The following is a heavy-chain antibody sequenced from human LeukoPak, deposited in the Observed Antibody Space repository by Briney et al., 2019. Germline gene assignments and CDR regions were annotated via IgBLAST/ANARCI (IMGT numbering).Heavy chain of an antibody. Sequence: GGSLRLSCAASGFTFISYSMNWVRRTPGKGLEWISYISSTGSTIFYADSVKGRFTISRDNAKNSLYLQMNSLRAEDTAVYYCARDPYYYDSSGYYGEGFDYWGQGTLVTVSS. V-gene: IGHV3-48*04. D-gene: IGHD3-22*01. J-gene: IGHJ4*02. CDR2: ISSTGSTI. CDR3: ARDPYYYDSSGYYGEGFDY. CDR1: GFTFISYS.